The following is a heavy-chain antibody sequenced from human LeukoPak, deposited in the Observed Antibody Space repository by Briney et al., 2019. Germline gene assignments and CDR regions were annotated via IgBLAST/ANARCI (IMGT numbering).Heavy chain of an antibody. J-gene: IGHJ3*02. CDR3: ARFSGYDDAFDI. V-gene: IGHV4-59*08. Sequence: PSETLSLTCTVSGGSISSYYWSWIRQPPGKGLEWIGYIYYSGSTNYNPSLKSRVTISVDTSKNQFSLKLSSVTAADTAVYYCARFSGYDDAFDIWGQGTMVTVSS. CDR2: IYYSGST. CDR1: GGSISSYY. D-gene: IGHD5-12*01.